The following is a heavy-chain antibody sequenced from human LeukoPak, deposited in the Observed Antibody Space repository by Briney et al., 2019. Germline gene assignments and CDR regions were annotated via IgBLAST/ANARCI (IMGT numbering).Heavy chain of an antibody. D-gene: IGHD6-13*01. J-gene: IGHJ4*02. CDR3: ARRGAAAGSYYFDY. CDR1: GGSISSSSYY. Sequence: SETLSLTCTVSGGSISSSSYYWGWIRQPPGKGLERIGSIYYSGSTYYNPSLKSRVTISVDTSKNQFSLKLSSVTAADTAVYYCARRGAAAGSYYFDYWGQGTLVTVSS. V-gene: IGHV4-39*01. CDR2: IYYSGST.